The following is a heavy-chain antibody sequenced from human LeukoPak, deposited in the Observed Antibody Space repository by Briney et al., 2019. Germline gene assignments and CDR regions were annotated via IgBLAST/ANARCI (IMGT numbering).Heavy chain of an antibody. V-gene: IGHV3-74*01. D-gene: IGHD3-10*01. CDR1: GFTFSSYW. CDR2: INSDGSRT. J-gene: IGHJ6*03. Sequence: PGGSLRLSCAASGFTFSSYWMHWVRQAPGKGLVWVSRINSDGSRTSYMDPVKGRFTISRDNAKNTLYLQMNSLRAEETAVYYCARGGVPTHYYYMDVWGKGTTVTISS. CDR3: ARGGVPTHYYYMDV.